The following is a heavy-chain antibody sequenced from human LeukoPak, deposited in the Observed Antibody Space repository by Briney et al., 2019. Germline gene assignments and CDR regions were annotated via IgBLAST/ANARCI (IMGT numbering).Heavy chain of an antibody. D-gene: IGHD6-25*01. CDR1: GFTFRTYE. CDR3: ARTVYDLRGQRLIPGLYY. J-gene: IGHJ4*02. V-gene: IGHV3-48*03. CDR2: IGTIISTT. Sequence: GGSLRLSCAASGFTFRTYEMNWVRQAPEKGLEWVSYIGTIISTTYYADSVKGRFTVSRDDAKGSLYLQMSSLRAEDTAVYYCARTVYDLRGQRLIPGLYYWGQGTLVTVSS.